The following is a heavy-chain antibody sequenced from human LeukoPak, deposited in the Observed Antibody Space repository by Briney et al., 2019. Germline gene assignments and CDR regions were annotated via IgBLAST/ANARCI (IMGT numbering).Heavy chain of an antibody. J-gene: IGHJ3*02. CDR2: FDPEDGET. Sequence: ASVKVSCKVSGYTLTELSMHWVRQALGKGLEWMGGFDPEDGETIYAQNFQRRVTMTEDASTDTAYMELSSLRSEDTAVYYCATAYYTAAGDAFDIWGQGTMVTVSS. V-gene: IGHV1-24*01. CDR1: GYTLTELS. CDR3: ATAYYTAAGDAFDI. D-gene: IGHD1-26*01.